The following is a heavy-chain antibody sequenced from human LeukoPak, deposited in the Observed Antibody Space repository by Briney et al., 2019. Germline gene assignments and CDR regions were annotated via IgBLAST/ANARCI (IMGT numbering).Heavy chain of an antibody. J-gene: IGHJ4*02. V-gene: IGHV3-73*01. CDR1: GFTFSDSV. Sequence: GGSLRLSCAASGFTFSDSVMHWVRPASGKGLEGVGRIRSKANSYPTAYAASVKGRFTISRDDSKNTAYLQMNSLKAEDTAVYYCTEMATIHESDYWGQGTLVTVSS. CDR2: IRSKANSYPT. CDR3: TEMATIHESDY. D-gene: IGHD5-24*01.